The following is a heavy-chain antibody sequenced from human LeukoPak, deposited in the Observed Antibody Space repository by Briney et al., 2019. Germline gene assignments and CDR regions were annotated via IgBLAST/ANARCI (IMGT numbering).Heavy chain of an antibody. D-gene: IGHD6-6*01. CDR2: IYTSGST. V-gene: IGHV4-61*02. CDR3: ARDGYSSSVRLFDY. J-gene: IGHJ4*02. Sequence: PSETLSLTCTVSGGSISSGSYYWSWIRQPAGKGLEWIGRIYTSGSTNYNPSLKSRVTISVDTSKNQFSLKLSSVTAADTAVYYCARDGYSSSVRLFDYWGQGTLVTVSS. CDR1: GGSISSGSYY.